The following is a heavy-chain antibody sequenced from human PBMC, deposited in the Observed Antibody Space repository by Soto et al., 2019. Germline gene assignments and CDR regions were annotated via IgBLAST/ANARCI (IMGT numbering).Heavy chain of an antibody. CDR2: ISYDGSNK. D-gene: IGHD3-22*01. J-gene: IGHJ4*02. Sequence: PGGSLRLSCAASGFTFSSYGMHWVRQAPGKGLEWVAVISYDGSNKYYADSVKGRFTISRDNSKNTLYLQMNSLRAEDTAVYYCAKSLYYYDSSVLNWGQGTLVTVSS. CDR3: AKSLYYYDSSVLN. CDR1: GFTFSSYG. V-gene: IGHV3-30*18.